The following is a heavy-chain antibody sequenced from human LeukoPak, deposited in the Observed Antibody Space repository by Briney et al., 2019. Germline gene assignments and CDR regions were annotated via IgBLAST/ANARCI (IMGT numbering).Heavy chain of an antibody. CDR1: GFTFSTFA. Sequence: GGSLRLSCEASGFTFSTFAMIWVRQPPGKGLEWVSSISSSSSYIYYADSVKGRFTISRDNAKNSLYLQMNSLRAEDTAVYYCASSPPIYYDSSGYHGAPLDIWGQGTMVTVSS. CDR2: ISSSSSYI. CDR3: ASSPPIYYDSSGYHGAPLDI. D-gene: IGHD3-22*01. J-gene: IGHJ3*02. V-gene: IGHV3-21*01.